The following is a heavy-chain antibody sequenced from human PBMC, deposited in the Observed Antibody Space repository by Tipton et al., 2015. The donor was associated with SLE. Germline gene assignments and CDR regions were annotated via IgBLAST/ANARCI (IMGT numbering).Heavy chain of an antibody. CDR1: GGSISSGSYY. CDR3: ARGASGSSDY. CDR2: IYYSGST. J-gene: IGHJ4*02. D-gene: IGHD1-26*01. V-gene: IGHV4-39*07. Sequence: TLSLTCTVSGGSISSGSYYWGWIRQPPGKGLEWIGSIYYSGSTYYNPSLKSRVTISVDTSKNQFSLKLSSVTAADTAVYYCARGASGSSDYWGQGTLVTVSS.